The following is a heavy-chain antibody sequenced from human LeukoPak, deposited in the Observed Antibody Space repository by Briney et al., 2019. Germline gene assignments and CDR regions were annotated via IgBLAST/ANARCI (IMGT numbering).Heavy chain of an antibody. D-gene: IGHD6-13*01. CDR2: ISGGGDST. V-gene: IGHV3-23*01. Sequence: GGSLRLSSAASGFTFSSYAMSWVRQAPGKGLEWVSAISGGGDSTYFADSVKGRFTISRDNSKNTLYLQMNTLGAEDTAVYYCAKGSSSWYPFDYWGQGTLVTVSS. CDR3: AKGSSSWYPFDY. J-gene: IGHJ4*02. CDR1: GFTFSSYA.